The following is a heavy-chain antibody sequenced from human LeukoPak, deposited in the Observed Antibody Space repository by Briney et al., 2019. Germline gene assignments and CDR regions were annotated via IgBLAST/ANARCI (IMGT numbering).Heavy chain of an antibody. CDR3: ANKYYDSSGYYFRTYAFDI. V-gene: IGHV3-33*06. CDR2: IWYDGSNK. CDR1: GFTFSSYG. J-gene: IGHJ3*02. Sequence: GRSLRLSCAASGFTFSSYGMHWVRQAPGKGLEWVAVIWYDGSNKYYADSVKGRFTISRDNSKNTLYLQMDSLRAEDTAVYYCANKYYDSSGYYFRTYAFDIWGQGTMVTVSS. D-gene: IGHD3-22*01.